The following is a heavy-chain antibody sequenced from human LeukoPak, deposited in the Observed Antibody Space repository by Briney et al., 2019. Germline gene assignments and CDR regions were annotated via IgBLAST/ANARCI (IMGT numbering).Heavy chain of an antibody. CDR2: IYYSGRT. CDR1: GDSISSSTSSTTYY. D-gene: IGHD6-6*01. J-gene: IGHJ4*02. V-gene: IGHV4-39*01. Sequence: SETLSLTCTVSGDSISSSTSSTTYYWGWIRQPPGKGLEWIGSIYYSGRTYYSPSLTSRVSLSVDTSKNQFSLWLTSVTAADTAVYYCARQQSYSTSSFDYWGQGALVTVSS. CDR3: ARQQSYSTSSFDY.